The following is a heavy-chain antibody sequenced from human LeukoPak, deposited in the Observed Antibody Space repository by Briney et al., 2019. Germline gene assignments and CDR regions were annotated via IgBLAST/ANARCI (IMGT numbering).Heavy chain of an antibody. V-gene: IGHV3-33*01. CDR3: VRGVGVSRFNYFDP. Sequence: GGSLRLSCAASGFTFSSFGMHWVRQARGKGLEWVAVIWYDASNKYYADSVKGRFTISRDNSKNTLFLQMNSLRDDDTAVYYCVRGVGVSRFNYFDPWGQGTLVIVSS. D-gene: IGHD6-13*01. CDR2: IWYDASNK. CDR1: GFTFSSFG. J-gene: IGHJ5*02.